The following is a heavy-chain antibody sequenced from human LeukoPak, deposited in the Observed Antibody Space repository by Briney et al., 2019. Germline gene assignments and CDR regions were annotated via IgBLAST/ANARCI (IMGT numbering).Heavy chain of an antibody. CDR1: GGSISSGDYY. D-gene: IGHD6-19*01. CDR2: IYYSGST. Sequence: SETLSLTCTVSGGSISSGDYYWSWIRQPPGKGLEWIGYIYYSGSTYYNPSLKSRVTISVDTSKNQFSLKLSSVTAADTAVYYCAREVAGTVAFDIWGQGTMVTVSS. J-gene: IGHJ3*02. CDR3: AREVAGTVAFDI. V-gene: IGHV4-30-4*02.